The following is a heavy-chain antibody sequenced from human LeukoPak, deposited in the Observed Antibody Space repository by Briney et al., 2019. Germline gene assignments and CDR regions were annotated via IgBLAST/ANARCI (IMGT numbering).Heavy chain of an antibody. J-gene: IGHJ3*02. D-gene: IGHD3-10*01. Sequence: PSETLSLTCTVSGYSISSGYYWGWIRQPPGKGLEWIGSIYHSGSTYYNPSHKSRVTISVDTSKNQFSLKLSSVTAADTAVYYCARDLISGLLWFGELSDDAFDIWGQGTMVTVSS. CDR2: IYHSGST. CDR3: ARDLISGLLWFGELSDDAFDI. CDR1: GYSISSGYY. V-gene: IGHV4-38-2*02.